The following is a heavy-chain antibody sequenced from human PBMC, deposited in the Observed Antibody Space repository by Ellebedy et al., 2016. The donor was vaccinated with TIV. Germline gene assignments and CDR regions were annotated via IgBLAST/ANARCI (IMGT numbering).Heavy chain of an antibody. CDR3: VKDAHRKYSSASVSFGS. D-gene: IGHD6-6*01. Sequence: ASVKVSCKASGYTFTSYYMHWVRQAPGQGLEWMGIINPSAGSTNYAQKFQGSVTMTRDTSTGTLYMELSSLRPDDTAFYYCVKDAHRKYSSASVSFGSWGQGTLVIVSS. J-gene: IGHJ5*02. CDR1: GYTFTSYY. V-gene: IGHV1-46*01. CDR2: INPSAGST.